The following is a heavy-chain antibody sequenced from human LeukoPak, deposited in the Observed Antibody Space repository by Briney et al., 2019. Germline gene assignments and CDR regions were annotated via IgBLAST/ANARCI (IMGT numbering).Heavy chain of an antibody. CDR1: GYTFTDHQ. D-gene: IGHD1-1*01. CDR3: AREILAVHMRN. V-gene: IGHV1-2*06. Sequence: GASVKVSCKASGYTFTDHQIHWVRQQGQGLEWMGRINPKTGGTDNAQRFQGRVTMTRDTSTSTAYMELRSLKSDDTAVYYCAREILAVHMRNWGQGTLVTVSS. J-gene: IGHJ4*02. CDR2: INPKTGGT.